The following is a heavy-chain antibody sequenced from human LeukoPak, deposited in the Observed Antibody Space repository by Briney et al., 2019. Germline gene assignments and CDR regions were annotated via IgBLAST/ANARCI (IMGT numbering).Heavy chain of an antibody. CDR1: GGSISSYY. V-gene: IGHV4-59*01. J-gene: IGHJ4*02. CDR2: IYYSGST. CDR3: ARVDPDSSSTLEVFDY. Sequence: SETLSLTCAVSGGSISSYYWSWIRQPPGKGLEWIGYIYYSGSTNYNPSLKSRVTISVDTSKNQFSLKLSSVTAADTAVYYCARVDPDSSSTLEVFDYWGQGTLVTVSS. D-gene: IGHD6-6*01.